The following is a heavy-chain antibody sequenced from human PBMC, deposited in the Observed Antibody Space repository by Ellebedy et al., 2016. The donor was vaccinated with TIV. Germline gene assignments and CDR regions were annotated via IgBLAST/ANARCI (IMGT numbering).Heavy chain of an antibody. J-gene: IGHJ3*01. V-gene: IGHV3-33*01. CDR2: IWSDGNIE. CDR3: ARANYDDKWRMIAFDL. CDR1: GFIFSSYA. Sequence: PGGSLRLSCAASGFIFSSYAMHWVRLAPGKGLEWVAVIWSDGNIEYYVDSVKGRFTISRDNSMDTLFLQVNSLRAEDTAMYYCARANYDDKWRMIAFDLWGQGTMVTVSS. D-gene: IGHD4-23*01.